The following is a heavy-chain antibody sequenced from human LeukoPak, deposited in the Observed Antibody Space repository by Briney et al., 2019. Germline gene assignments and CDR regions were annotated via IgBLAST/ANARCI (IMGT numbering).Heavy chain of an antibody. D-gene: IGHD6-13*01. V-gene: IGHV4-59*01. CDR3: AREGGSWTFDY. CDR1: GGSISSYY. CDR2: IYYSGST. J-gene: IGHJ4*02. Sequence: NPSETLSLTCTVSGGSISSYYWSWIRQPPGKGLEWIGYIYYSGSTNYNPSLKSRVTISVDTSKNQFSLKLSSVTAADTAVYYCAREGGSWTFDYWGQGTLVTVSS.